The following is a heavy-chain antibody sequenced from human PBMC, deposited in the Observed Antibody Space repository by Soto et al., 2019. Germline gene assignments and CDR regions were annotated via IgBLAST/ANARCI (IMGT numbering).Heavy chain of an antibody. CDR3: ARTLDAEYCGGDCYSRYFDY. D-gene: IGHD2-21*01. CDR2: ISSSSSYI. Sequence: GGSLRLSCAASGFTFSTYSMNWVRQAPGKGLEWVASISSSSSYIYYADSVKGRFTISRDNAKKTLYLQMNSLRAEDTAIYYCARTLDAEYCGGDCYSRYFDYWGQGTLVTVSS. J-gene: IGHJ4*02. CDR1: GFTFSTYS. V-gene: IGHV3-21*01.